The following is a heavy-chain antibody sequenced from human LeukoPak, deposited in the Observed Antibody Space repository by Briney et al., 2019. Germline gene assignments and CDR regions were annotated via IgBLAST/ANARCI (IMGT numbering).Heavy chain of an antibody. D-gene: IGHD5-18*01. J-gene: IGHJ6*03. CDR2: INHSGST. CDR1: GGSFSGYY. V-gene: IGHV4-34*01. Sequence: PSETLSLTCAVYGGSFSGYYCSWIRQPPGKGLEWSGEINHSGSTNYNPSLKSRVTISVDTSKNQFSLKLSSVTAADTAVYYCARVGGYSYGFVYYYMDVWGKGTTVTVSS. CDR3: ARVGGYSYGFVYYYMDV.